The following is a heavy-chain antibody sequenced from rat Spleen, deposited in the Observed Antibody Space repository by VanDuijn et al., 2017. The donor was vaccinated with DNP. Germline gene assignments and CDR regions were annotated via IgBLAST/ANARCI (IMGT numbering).Heavy chain of an antibody. Sequence: EVQLVESGGGLVQPGRSLKLSCAVSGFTFSNHGMAWVRQAPTKGLEWVASISSGGGTYYPDSVKGRFTISRDDAKDTLYLQMNSLRSEDTATYYCASGSYYGYKWFAYWGQGTLVTVSS. J-gene: IGHJ3*01. CDR3: ASGSYYGYKWFAY. V-gene: IGHV5S13*01. CDR1: GFTFSNHG. CDR2: ISSGGGT. D-gene: IGHD1-6*01.